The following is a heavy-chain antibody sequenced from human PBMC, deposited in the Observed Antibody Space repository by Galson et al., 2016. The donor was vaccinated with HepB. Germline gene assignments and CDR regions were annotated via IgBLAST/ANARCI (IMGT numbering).Heavy chain of an antibody. CDR2: VTPANSDT. CDR3: GKLLAPYNWNDGWFDP. D-gene: IGHD1-20*01. CDR1: GFDFTSYW. J-gene: IGHJ5*02. Sequence: QSGAEVKKPGESLKISCKGSGFDFTSYWIGWVRQMPGKGLERMGIVTPANSDTRYSPSFQGQVTFSVDKSISTAYLQWNSLKASDSAVYYCGKLLAPYNWNDGWFDPWGQGTLVIVSS. V-gene: IGHV5-51*01.